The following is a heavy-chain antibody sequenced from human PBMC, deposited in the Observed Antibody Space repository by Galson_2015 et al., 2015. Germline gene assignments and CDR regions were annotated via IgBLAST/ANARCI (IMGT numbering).Heavy chain of an antibody. CDR2: INHSGST. CDR3: ARGRGWFGMDV. V-gene: IGHV4-34*01. Sequence: LSLTCTVYGGSFSGYYWSWIRQPPGKGLEWIGEINHSGSTNYNPSLKSRVTISVDTSKNQFSLKLSSVTAADTAVYYCARGRGWFGMDVWGQGTTVTVSS. J-gene: IGHJ6*02. D-gene: IGHD2-15*01. CDR1: GGSFSGYY.